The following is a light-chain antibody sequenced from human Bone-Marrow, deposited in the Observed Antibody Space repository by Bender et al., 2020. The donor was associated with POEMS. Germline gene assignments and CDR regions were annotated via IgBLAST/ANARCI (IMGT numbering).Light chain of an antibody. V-gene: IGLV2-14*01. CDR3: SSYTTSSLE. CDR1: SSDVGGYNW. CDR2: AVS. Sequence: QSALTQPASMSGSPGQSITISCTGTSSDVGGYNWVSWYQQHPGKVPKVILNAVSNRPSGVSYRFSGSKSGNTASLTISGLQAEDEADYYCSSYTTSSLEFGGGTKLTVL. J-gene: IGLJ2*01.